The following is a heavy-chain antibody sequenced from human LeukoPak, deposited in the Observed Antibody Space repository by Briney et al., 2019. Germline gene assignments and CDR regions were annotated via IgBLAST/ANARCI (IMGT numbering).Heavy chain of an antibody. CDR2: IFYSGST. Sequence: SETLTLTCTVSGDSITSHYWSWVRQAPGKGLEWIGHIFYSGSTNYSPSLKSRVTISVATTKNQFSLRLKAVTAADTAVYYCARGSIAAAEGSHWFDPWGQGTLVTVSS. V-gene: IGHV4-59*11. CDR3: ARGSIAAAEGSHWFDP. D-gene: IGHD6-13*01. CDR1: GDSITSHY. J-gene: IGHJ5*02.